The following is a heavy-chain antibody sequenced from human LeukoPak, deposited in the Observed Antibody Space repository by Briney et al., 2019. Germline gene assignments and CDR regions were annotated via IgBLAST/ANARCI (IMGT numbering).Heavy chain of an antibody. D-gene: IGHD2-8*01. CDR3: ARVARYCTNGLCPILIDY. CDR1: GGSISSYY. CDR2: IYYSGST. J-gene: IGHJ4*02. Sequence: PSETLSLTCTFSGGSISSYYWSWIRQPPGKGLEWIGYIYYSGSTNYNPSLKSRVTISVDTSKNQFSLKLSSVTAADTAVYYCARVARYCTNGLCPILIDYWGQGTLVTVSS. V-gene: IGHV4-59*08.